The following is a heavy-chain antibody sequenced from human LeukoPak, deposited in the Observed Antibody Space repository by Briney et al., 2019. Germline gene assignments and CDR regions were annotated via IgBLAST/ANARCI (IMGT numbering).Heavy chain of an antibody. J-gene: IGHJ4*02. CDR1: GYTFTSYD. CDR2: MNPNSGNT. CDR3: TRWHSTVATYFDY. D-gene: IGHD4-17*01. V-gene: IGHV1-8*02. Sequence: ASVKVSCKASGYTFTSYDINWVRQATGQGLEWMGWMNPNSGNTGYAQKFQGRITMTRNTSISTVYMELSSLRSEDTAVYYCTRWHSTVATYFDYWGQGTLVTVSS.